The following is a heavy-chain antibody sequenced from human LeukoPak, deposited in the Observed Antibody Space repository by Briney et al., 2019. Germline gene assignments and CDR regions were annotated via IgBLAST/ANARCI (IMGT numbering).Heavy chain of an antibody. D-gene: IGHD3-16*01. V-gene: IGHV5-51*01. CDR2: INPADSDT. CDR3: ARHGGSAGVDY. CDR1: GYSFTSYW. J-gene: IGHJ4*02. Sequence: GESLKTSCRGSGYSFTSYWIGWVRQMPGKGLEWMGIINPADSDTRYSPSFQGQVTISADKSISTAYLQWSSLKASDTAMYYCARHGGSAGVDYWGQGTLVTVSS.